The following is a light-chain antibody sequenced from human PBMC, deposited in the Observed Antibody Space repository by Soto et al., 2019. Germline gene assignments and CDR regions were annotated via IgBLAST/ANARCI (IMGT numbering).Light chain of an antibody. J-gene: IGLJ3*02. V-gene: IGLV2-23*01. CDR2: EGS. CDR3: SSYAGGSSMV. CDR1: TSNVGTYKF. Sequence: QSALTQPASVSGSPGQSITISCTGTTSNVGTYKFVSWYQYHPGKAPKLIIYEGSKRPSGVSSRFSGSKSGNTASLTISGLQADHDGDYYCSSYAGGSSMVFGGGTKLTVL.